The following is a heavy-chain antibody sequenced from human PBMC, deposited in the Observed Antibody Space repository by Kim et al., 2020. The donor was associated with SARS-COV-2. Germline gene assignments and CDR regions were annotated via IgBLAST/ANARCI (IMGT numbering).Heavy chain of an antibody. CDR2: IYYSGST. CDR1: GGSISSGGYY. J-gene: IGHJ5*02. V-gene: IGHV4-31*03. Sequence: SETLSLTCTVSGGSISSGGYYWSWIRQHPGKGLEWIGYIYYSGSTYYNPSLKSRVTISVDTSKNQFSLKLSSVTAADTAVYYCARGKNDYGADNWFDPWGQGTLVTVSS. CDR3: ARGKNDYGADNWFDP. D-gene: IGHD4-17*01.